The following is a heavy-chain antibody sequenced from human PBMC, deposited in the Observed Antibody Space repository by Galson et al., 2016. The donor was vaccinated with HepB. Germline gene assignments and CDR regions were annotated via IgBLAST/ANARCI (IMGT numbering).Heavy chain of an antibody. CDR2: MYSDGRT. J-gene: IGHJ4*02. CDR3: YSRLGSCRGETCFGRY. V-gene: IGHV3-53*01. D-gene: IGHD4-11*01. Sequence: SLRLSCAVSGFSVSDNYMSWVRQAPGQGLEWVSLMYSDGRTHYADSAKGRFTISRDNSKNTVFLQMKSLRAEDSAVYFCYSRLGSCRGETCFGRYWGQGTLVTVSA. CDR1: GFSVSDNY.